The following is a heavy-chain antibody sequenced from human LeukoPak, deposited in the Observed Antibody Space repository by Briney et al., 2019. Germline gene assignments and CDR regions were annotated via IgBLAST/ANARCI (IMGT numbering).Heavy chain of an antibody. V-gene: IGHV1-8*03. J-gene: IGHJ5*02. Sequence: ASVKVSCKASGYTLTSYDINWVRQATGQGLEWMGWMNPNSGNTGYAQKFQGRVTITRYTSISTAYMELSSLRSEDTAVYYCARAYDFWSGYYHPRFDPWGQGTLVTVSS. D-gene: IGHD3-3*01. CDR2: MNPNSGNT. CDR3: ARAYDFWSGYYHPRFDP. CDR1: GYTLTSYD.